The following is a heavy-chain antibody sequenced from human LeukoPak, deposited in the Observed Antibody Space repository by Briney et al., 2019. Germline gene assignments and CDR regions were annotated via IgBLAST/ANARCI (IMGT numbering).Heavy chain of an antibody. Sequence: ASETLSLTCSVSGGSISSSSDYWGWVRQPPGKGLEWIGSIYHSETTYYNPSLKSRVIISVDTSKNQFSLKLNPVTAADTAVYYCGRPNPDSSGYYGSFDPWGQGILVTVSS. D-gene: IGHD3-22*01. CDR3: GRPNPDSSGYYGSFDP. CDR1: GGSISSSSDY. J-gene: IGHJ5*02. CDR2: IYHSETT. V-gene: IGHV4-39*01.